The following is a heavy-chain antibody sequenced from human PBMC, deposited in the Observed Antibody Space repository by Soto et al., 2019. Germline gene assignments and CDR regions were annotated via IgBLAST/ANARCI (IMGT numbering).Heavy chain of an antibody. CDR2: IMIGGAHT. V-gene: IGHV1-58*01. J-gene: IGHJ4*02. CDR3: AAELYDRGYCCQVEY. D-gene: IGHD2-21*02. CDR1: GFMFSNSA. Sequence: QVQVVQSGPEVKNPGTSVRVSCQTSGFMFSNSAVQWVRQARGQPREWIGWIMIGGAHTRSARKMQDRITLTRALSTSTVFMELRSLNSEDTAVYYCAAELYDRGYCCQVEYWGQGTVVTVSS.